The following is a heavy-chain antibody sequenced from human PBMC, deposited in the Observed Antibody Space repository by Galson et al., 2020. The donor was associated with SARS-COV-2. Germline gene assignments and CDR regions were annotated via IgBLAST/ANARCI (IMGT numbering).Heavy chain of an antibody. CDR1: GLTVSPNY. Sequence: GGSLRLSCDASGLTVSPNYINWGRQAPGKGLEWVSLISSGDTTYYADSVRGRFTISRDNSKNTVYLQMNSLRAEDTAVYYCARSGINPFAFDIWGQGTMVTVSS. J-gene: IGHJ3*02. CDR2: ISSGDTT. D-gene: IGHD1-1*01. V-gene: IGHV3-66*01. CDR3: ARSGINPFAFDI.